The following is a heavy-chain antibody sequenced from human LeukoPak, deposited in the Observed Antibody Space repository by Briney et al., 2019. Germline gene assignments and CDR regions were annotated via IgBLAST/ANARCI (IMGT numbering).Heavy chain of an antibody. CDR2: IIPIFGIA. V-gene: IGHV1-69*17. Sequence: SVKVSCKASGGTFSSYAISWVRQAPGQGLEWMGGIIPIFGIANYAQKFQGRVTITADKSTSTAYMELSSLRSEDTAVYYCARVSAAGTGLGAFDIWGQGTMVTVSS. D-gene: IGHD6-13*01. CDR3: ARVSAAGTGLGAFDI. J-gene: IGHJ3*02. CDR1: GGTFSSYA.